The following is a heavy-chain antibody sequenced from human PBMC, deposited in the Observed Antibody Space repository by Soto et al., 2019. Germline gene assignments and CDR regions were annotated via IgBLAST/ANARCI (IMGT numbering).Heavy chain of an antibody. V-gene: IGHV3-23*01. CDR2: ISGSGGST. D-gene: IGHD6-13*01. J-gene: IGHJ4*02. Sequence: EVQLLESGGGLVQPGGSLRLSCAASGFTFSSYAMSWVRQAPGKGLEWVSAISGSGGSTYYADSGKGRFTISRDNSKNTLYLQMNSLRAEDTAVYYCAKDRRYSSSSTDYWGQGTLVTVSS. CDR3: AKDRRYSSSSTDY. CDR1: GFTFSSYA.